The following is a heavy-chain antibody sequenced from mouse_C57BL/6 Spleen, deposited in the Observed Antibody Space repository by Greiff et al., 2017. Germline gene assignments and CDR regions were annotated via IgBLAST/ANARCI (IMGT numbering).Heavy chain of an antibody. Sequence: EVQLQQSGAELVRPGASVKLSCTASGFNFKDYYMHWVKQRPEQGLEWIGWLGPENGDTEYASKFQGKATITADTYSNTAYLQLSSLTSDDTAGYYCTTWGKGYFDYWGQGTTLTVSS. CDR3: TTWGKGYFDY. D-gene: IGHD1-3*01. CDR1: GFNFKDYY. V-gene: IGHV14-4*01. CDR2: LGPENGDT. J-gene: IGHJ2*01.